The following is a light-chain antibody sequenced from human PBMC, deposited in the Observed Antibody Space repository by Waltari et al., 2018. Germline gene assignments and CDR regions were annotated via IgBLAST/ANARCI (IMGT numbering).Light chain of an antibody. CDR2: ASS. V-gene: IGKV1-9*01. Sequence: IQLTQSPSSLSASVGDRVTITCRASQAPSSYLAWYQQKPGTAPMLLVYASSTLHSVVPSRFSVSASATALPLTISGLQPEDFATYYCQHLDSSPTFGGGTKVEIK. CDR3: QHLDSSPT. J-gene: IGKJ4*01. CDR1: QAPSSY.